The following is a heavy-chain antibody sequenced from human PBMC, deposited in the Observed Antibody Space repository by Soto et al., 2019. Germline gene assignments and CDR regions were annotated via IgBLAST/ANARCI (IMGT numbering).Heavy chain of an antibody. CDR3: ARMTVTPDAFDI. J-gene: IGHJ3*02. V-gene: IGHV1-18*01. CDR1: GYAFTSYG. D-gene: IGHD4-4*01. Sequence: ASVKVSCKASGYAFTSYGISWVRQAPGQGLEWMGWISAYNGNTNYAQKLQGRVTMTTDTSTSTAYMELRSLRSDDTAVYYCARMTVTPDAFDIWGQGTMVTVSS. CDR2: ISAYNGNT.